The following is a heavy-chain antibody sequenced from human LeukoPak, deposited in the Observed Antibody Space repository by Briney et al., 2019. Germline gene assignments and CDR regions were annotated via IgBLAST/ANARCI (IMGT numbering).Heavy chain of an antibody. CDR3: CRSGNWNDWEGFDY. Sequence: GRSLRLSCAASGSTFSSYGMHWVRQAPGKGLEWVAVISYDGSNKYYADSVKGRFTISRDNSKNTLYLQMNSLRAEDTAVYYCCRSGNWNDWEGFDYWGQGTLVTVSS. J-gene: IGHJ4*02. D-gene: IGHD1-1*01. CDR1: GSTFSSYG. V-gene: IGHV3-30*03. CDR2: ISYDGSNK.